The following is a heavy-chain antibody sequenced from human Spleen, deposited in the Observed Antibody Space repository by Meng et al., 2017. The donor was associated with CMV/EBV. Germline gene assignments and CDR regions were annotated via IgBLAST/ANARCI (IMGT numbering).Heavy chain of an antibody. J-gene: IGHJ4*02. CDR2: TYYRSKWYY. CDR3: ARGATISPESFDF. Sequence: QVQLQQSDTGMVKPPQTLSLSGEIYGDSVSSNRAAWNWIRQSPSRGLEWLGRTYYRSKWYYDYAVSVKSRISINPDTSKNQFSLQLNSVTPEDTAVSYCARGATISPESFDFWGQGTLVTVAS. D-gene: IGHD5-24*01. V-gene: IGHV6-1*01. CDR1: GDSVSSNRAA.